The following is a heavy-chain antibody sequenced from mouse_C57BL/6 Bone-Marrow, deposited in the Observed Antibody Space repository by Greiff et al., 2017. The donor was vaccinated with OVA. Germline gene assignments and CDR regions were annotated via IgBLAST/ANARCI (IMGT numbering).Heavy chain of an antibody. V-gene: IGHV1-59*01. J-gene: IGHJ3*01. D-gene: IGHD3-3*01. CDR3: ARERARVWFAY. CDR1: GYTFTSYW. Sequence: QVQLQQPGAELVRPGTSVKLSCKASGYTFTSYWMHWVKQRPGQGLEWIGVIDPSDSYTNYNQKFKGKATLTVDTSSSTAYMQLSSLTSEDSAVYYCARERARVWFAYWGQGTLVTVSA. CDR2: IDPSDSYT.